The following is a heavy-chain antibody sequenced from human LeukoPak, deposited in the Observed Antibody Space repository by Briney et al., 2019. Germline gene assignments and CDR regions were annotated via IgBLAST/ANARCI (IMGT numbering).Heavy chain of an antibody. J-gene: IGHJ5*02. D-gene: IGHD5-24*01. CDR2: IYHSGST. V-gene: IGHV4-38-2*02. Sequence: NPSETLSLTCTVSGYSISSGYYWGWIRQPPGKGLEWIGSIYHSGSTYYNPSLKSRVTISVDTSKNQFSLKLSSVTAADTAVYYCARDHGGWRFDPWGQGTLVTVSS. CDR1: GYSISSGYY. CDR3: ARDHGGWRFDP.